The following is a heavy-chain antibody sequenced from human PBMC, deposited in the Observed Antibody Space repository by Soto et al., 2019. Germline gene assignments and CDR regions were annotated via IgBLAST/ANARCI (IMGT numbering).Heavy chain of an antibody. CDR3: ARDRVGAIEAFDY. J-gene: IGHJ4*02. Sequence: GGSLRLSCAASGFTFSSYAMHWVRQAPGKGLEWVAVISYDGSNKYYADSVKGRFTISRDNSKNTLYLQMNSLRAEDTAVYYCARDRVGAIEAFDYWGQGTLVTVSS. CDR2: ISYDGSNK. D-gene: IGHD1-26*01. V-gene: IGHV3-30-3*01. CDR1: GFTFSSYA.